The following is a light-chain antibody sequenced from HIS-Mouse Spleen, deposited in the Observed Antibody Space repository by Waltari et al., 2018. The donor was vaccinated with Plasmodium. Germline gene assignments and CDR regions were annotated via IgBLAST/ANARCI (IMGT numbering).Light chain of an antibody. Sequence: SYELTHPPSVSVSPGQTARTTCPGVALPKQYAYWYQQKPGQAPVLVIYKDSERPSGIPERFSGSSSGTTVTLTISGVQAEDEADYYCQSADSSGTYVVFGGGTKLTVL. V-gene: IGLV3-25*03. J-gene: IGLJ2*01. CDR1: ALPKQY. CDR2: KDS. CDR3: QSADSSGTYVV.